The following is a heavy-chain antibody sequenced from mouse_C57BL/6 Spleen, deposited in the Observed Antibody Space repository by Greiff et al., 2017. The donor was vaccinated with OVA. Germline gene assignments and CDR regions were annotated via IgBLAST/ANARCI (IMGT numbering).Heavy chain of an antibody. CDR1: GYTFTSYW. D-gene: IGHD1-1*01. CDR3: AREEYYYGSSSDY. V-gene: IGHV1-64*01. J-gene: IGHJ2*01. CDR2: IHPNSGST. Sequence: VQLQQPGAELVKPGASVKLSCKASGYTFTSYWMHWVKQRPGQGLEWIGMIHPNSGSTNYNEKFKSKATLTVDKSSSTAYMQLSSLTSEDSAVYYCAREEYYYGSSSDYWGQGTTLTVSS.